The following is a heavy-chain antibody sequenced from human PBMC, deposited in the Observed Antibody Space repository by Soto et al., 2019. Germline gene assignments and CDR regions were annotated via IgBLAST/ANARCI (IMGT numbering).Heavy chain of an antibody. V-gene: IGHV1-69*13. CDR1: GGTFSSYA. D-gene: IGHD5-18*01. CDR2: IIPIFGTA. J-gene: IGHJ6*02. CDR3: AALIRWGDTAMVMDYYYYGMDV. Sequence: ASVKVSCKASGGTFSSYAISWVRQAPGQGLEWMGGIIPIFGTANYAQKFQGRVTITADESTSTAYMELSSLRSEDTAVYYCAALIRWGDTAMVMDYYYYGMDVWGQGTTVTVSS.